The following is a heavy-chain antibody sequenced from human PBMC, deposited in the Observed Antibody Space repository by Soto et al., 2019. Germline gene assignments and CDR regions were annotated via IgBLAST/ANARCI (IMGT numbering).Heavy chain of an antibody. CDR3: ARGAAMAYGMDV. CDR2: ISNSGSTI. D-gene: IGHD5-18*01. CDR1: GFTFSDYY. J-gene: IGHJ6*02. Sequence: SLRLSCAASGFTFSDYYMSWIRQAPGKGLEWVSYISNSGSTIFYADSVKGRFTISRDNAKNSLYLQMNSLRAEDTAVYYCARGAAMAYGMDVWGQGTTVTVSS. V-gene: IGHV3-11*01.